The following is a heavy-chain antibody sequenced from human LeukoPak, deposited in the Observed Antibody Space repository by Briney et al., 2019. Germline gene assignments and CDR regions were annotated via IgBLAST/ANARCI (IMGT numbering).Heavy chain of an antibody. CDR3: ARDRINQEIVVVVAVSDAFDI. CDR2: ISSSGSII. J-gene: IGHJ3*02. Sequence: GGSLRLSCAASGFTFSDYYMSWIRQAPGKGLEWVSYISSSGSIIYYADSVKGRFTISRDNAKNSLYLQMNSLRAEDTAVYYCARDRINQEIVVVVAVSDAFDIWGQGTLVTVSS. CDR1: GFTFSDYY. D-gene: IGHD2-15*01. V-gene: IGHV3-11*04.